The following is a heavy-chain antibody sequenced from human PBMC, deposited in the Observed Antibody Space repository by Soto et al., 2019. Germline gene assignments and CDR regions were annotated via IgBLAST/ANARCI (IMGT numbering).Heavy chain of an antibody. CDR2: ISSSSSYI. V-gene: IGHV3-21*01. CDR3: ARDGDYVWGSYRWSDAFDI. Sequence: PGGSLRLSCAASGFTFSSYSMNWVRQAPGKGLEWVSSISSSSSYIYYADSVKGRFTISRDNAKNSLYLQMNSLRAEDTGVYYCARDGDYVWGSYRWSDAFDIWGQGTMVTVSS. J-gene: IGHJ3*02. D-gene: IGHD3-16*02. CDR1: GFTFSSYS.